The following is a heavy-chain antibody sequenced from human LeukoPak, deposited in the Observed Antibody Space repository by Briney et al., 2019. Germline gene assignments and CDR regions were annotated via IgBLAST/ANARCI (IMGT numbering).Heavy chain of an antibody. CDR1: GYSFTSYW. V-gene: IGHV5-51*01. CDR3: ARTAEDYSSWYDHYYYYMDV. J-gene: IGHJ6*03. CDR2: IYPGDSDT. D-gene: IGHD6-13*01. Sequence: GESLKISCKGSGYSFTSYWIGWVRQMPGKGLEWMGIIYPGDSDTRYSPSFQGQVTISADKSISTAYLQWSSLKASDTAMYYCARTAEDYSSWYDHYYYYMDVWGKGTTVTVSS.